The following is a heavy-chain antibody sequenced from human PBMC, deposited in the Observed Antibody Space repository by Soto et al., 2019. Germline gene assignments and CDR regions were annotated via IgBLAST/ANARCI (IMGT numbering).Heavy chain of an antibody. D-gene: IGHD2-15*01. V-gene: IGHV1-3*01. Sequence: GASVKVSCKASGYTFTSYAMHWVRQAPGQRLEWMGWINAGNGNTEYSQKFQGRVTITRDTSASTAYMELSSLRSEDTAVYYCAKDREYELPRSESDFDSWGEGTLVTVSS. CDR1: GYTFTSYA. CDR2: INAGNGNT. CDR3: AKDREYELPRSESDFDS. J-gene: IGHJ4*02.